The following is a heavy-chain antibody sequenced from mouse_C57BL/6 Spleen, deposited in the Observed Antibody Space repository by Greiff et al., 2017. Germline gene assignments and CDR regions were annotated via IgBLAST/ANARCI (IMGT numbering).Heavy chain of an antibody. CDR3: ERALFITTGGYFDY. CDR2: IYPGDGDP. D-gene: IGHD1-1*01. Sequence: VQLQQSGAELVKPGASVKISCKASGYAFSSYWMNWVKQRPGKGLEWIGQIYPGDGDPNYNGKFKGKDTLTADKSSSTAYMRLSSLTSEDSAVYFFERALFITTGGYFDYWGQGTTLTVSS. V-gene: IGHV1-80*01. CDR1: GYAFSSYW. J-gene: IGHJ2*01.